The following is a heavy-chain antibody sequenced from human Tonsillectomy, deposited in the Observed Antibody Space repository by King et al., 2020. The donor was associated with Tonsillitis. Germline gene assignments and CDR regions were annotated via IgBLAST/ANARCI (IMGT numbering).Heavy chain of an antibody. J-gene: IGHJ4*02. CDR2: IYYSGST. Sequence: VQLQESGPGLVKPSETLSLTCTVSGGSISSYYWSWIRQPPGKGLEWIGYIYYSGSTSYNPSLKSRVTISVDTSKNQFSLKLSSVTAADTAVYYCARVGGAFDYWGQGTLVTVSS. CDR3: ARVGGAFDY. V-gene: IGHV4-59*01. CDR1: GGSISSYY. D-gene: IGHD3-16*01.